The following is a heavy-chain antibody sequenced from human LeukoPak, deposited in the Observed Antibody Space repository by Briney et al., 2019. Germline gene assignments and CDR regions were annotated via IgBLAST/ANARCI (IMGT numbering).Heavy chain of an antibody. D-gene: IGHD3-10*01. CDR2: LYSGGGT. CDR3: ARDFVVNYGWSAFDI. CDR1: GFTVSSNY. V-gene: IGHV3-53*01. Sequence: GGSLRLSCAASGFTVSSNYMSWVRQAPGKGLEWVSVLYSGGGTCYADSVKGRFTISRDNSKNTLYLQMNSLRAEDTAVYYCARDFVVNYGWSAFDIWGQGTVVIVSS. J-gene: IGHJ3*02.